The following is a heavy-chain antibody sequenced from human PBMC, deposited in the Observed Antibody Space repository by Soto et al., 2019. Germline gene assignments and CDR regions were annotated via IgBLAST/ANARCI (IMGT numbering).Heavy chain of an antibody. CDR3: ARGGYFDSSNYLAY. D-gene: IGHD3-22*01. CDR1: GYTFTSYG. CDR2: INPGNGNT. V-gene: IGHV1-3*01. Sequence: VKVSCKASGYTFTSYGINWVRQAPGRGLEWMGWINPGNGNTKYSQQFQGRVIIDRDTSASTAYMELSSLRSEDTAVYYCARGGYFDSSNYLAYWGLGTLVTVSS. J-gene: IGHJ4*02.